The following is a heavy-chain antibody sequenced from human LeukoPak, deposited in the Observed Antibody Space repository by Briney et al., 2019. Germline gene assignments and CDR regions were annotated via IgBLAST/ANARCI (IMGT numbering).Heavy chain of an antibody. D-gene: IGHD1-26*01. V-gene: IGHV4-4*07. CDR2: IYTSGST. Sequence: PSETLSLTCTVSGGSISSYYWSWIRQPAGKGLEWIERIYTSGSTNYNPSLESRVTMSVDTSKNQFSLKLSSVNAADSAVYYCARSPLGSLSYFYYYYYMDVWGKGTTVTVSS. CDR1: GGSISSYY. J-gene: IGHJ6*03. CDR3: ARSPLGSLSYFYYYYYMDV.